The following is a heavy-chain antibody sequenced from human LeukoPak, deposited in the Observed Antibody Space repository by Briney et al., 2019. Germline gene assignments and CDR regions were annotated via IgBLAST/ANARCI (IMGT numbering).Heavy chain of an antibody. J-gene: IGHJ5*02. D-gene: IGHD3-9*01. Sequence: GASVRVSCKASGYTFTSYGISWVRQAPGQGLEWMGWISAYNGNTNYAQKLQGRVTMTTDTSTSTAYMELRSLRSDDTAVYYCARDKLLRYLDWLSNNFEWFDPWGQGALVTVSS. CDR1: GYTFTSYG. CDR3: ARDKLLRYLDWLSNNFEWFDP. CDR2: ISAYNGNT. V-gene: IGHV1-18*01.